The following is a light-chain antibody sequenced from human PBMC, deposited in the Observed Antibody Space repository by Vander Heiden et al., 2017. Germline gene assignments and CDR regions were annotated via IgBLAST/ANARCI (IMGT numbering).Light chain of an antibody. J-gene: IGLJ1*01. CDR2: ENN. V-gene: IGLV1-51*01. CDR1: SSNIGKNY. Sequence: QSVLTQPPSVSAVPGQKVTISCSGSSSNIGKNYISWYQHLPGTAPKVLIYENNKRPSGIPDRFSGSKSGTSATLDITGLQTGDEADYFCGTWDSSLSDGFYVFGTGTKVTVL. CDR3: GTWDSSLSDGFYV.